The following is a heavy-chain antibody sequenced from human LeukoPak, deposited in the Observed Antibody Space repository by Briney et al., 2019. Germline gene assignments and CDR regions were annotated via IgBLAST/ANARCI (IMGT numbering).Heavy chain of an antibody. Sequence: GGSLRLSCASSGFTFSRYWMSWVRQAPGKGLEWVANIKQDGSEKYYVDSVKDRFTISRDNANNSLYLQMNSLRAEDTAVYYCARARQVVTPTYIFDYWGQGTLVTVSS. D-gene: IGHD4-23*01. J-gene: IGHJ4*02. CDR2: IKQDGSEK. CDR1: GFTFSRYW. CDR3: ARARQVVTPTYIFDY. V-gene: IGHV3-7*03.